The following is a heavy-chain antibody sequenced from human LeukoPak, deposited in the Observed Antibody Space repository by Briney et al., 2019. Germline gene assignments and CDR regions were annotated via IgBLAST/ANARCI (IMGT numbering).Heavy chain of an antibody. CDR1: GGSFSGHY. CDR3: ARGQYRRDY. Sequence: SETLSLTCAVYGGSFSGHYWSWIRQPPGKGLEWIGEINHSGSTNYNPSLKSRVTISVDTSKHQFSLKLSSVTAADTGVYYCARGQYRRDYWGQGTLVTVSS. V-gene: IGHV4-34*01. D-gene: IGHD2-2*01. CDR2: INHSGST. J-gene: IGHJ4*02.